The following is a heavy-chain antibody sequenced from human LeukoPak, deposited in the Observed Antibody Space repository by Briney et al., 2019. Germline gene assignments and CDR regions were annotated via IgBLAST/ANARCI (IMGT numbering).Heavy chain of an antibody. CDR2: IGTSSRYI. Sequence: PGGSLRLSCAASGFTFSNYGMDWVRQAPGKGLEWVSSIGTSSRYIYYKDSVRGRFTISRDDAKNSLHLEMNSLRAEDTAVYYCARADCSSSTCYLRRSWFDPWGQGTLVTVSS. D-gene: IGHD2-2*01. CDR3: ARADCSSSTCYLRRSWFDP. CDR1: GFTFSNYG. J-gene: IGHJ5*02. V-gene: IGHV3-21*01.